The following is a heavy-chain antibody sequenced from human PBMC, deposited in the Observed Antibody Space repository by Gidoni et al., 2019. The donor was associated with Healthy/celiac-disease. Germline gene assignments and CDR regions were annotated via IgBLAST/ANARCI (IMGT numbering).Heavy chain of an antibody. J-gene: IGHJ2*01. CDR1: GFTFSSYS. CDR2: ISSSSSYI. Sequence: EVQLVESGGGLVKPGGSLRLSCAASGFTFSSYSMNWVRQGPGKGLEWVASISSSSSYIYYADSVKGRFTISRDNAKNSLYLQMNSLRAEDTAVYYCARDPPGWYFDLWGRGTLVTVSS. CDR3: ARDPPGWYFDL. V-gene: IGHV3-21*01.